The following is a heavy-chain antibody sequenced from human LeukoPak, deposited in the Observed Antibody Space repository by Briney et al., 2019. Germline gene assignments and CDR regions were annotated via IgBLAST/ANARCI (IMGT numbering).Heavy chain of an antibody. D-gene: IGHD2-21*01. V-gene: IGHV4-59*01. J-gene: IGHJ6*02. CDR2: IYYSGST. CDR1: GGSISSYY. CDR3: ARVIADKPYYYYYGTDV. Sequence: PSETLSLTCTVSGGSISSYYWSWIRQPPGKGLEWIGYIYYSGSTNYNPSLKSRVTISVDTSKNQFSLKLSSVTAADTAVYYCARVIADKPYYYYYGTDVWGQGTTVTVSS.